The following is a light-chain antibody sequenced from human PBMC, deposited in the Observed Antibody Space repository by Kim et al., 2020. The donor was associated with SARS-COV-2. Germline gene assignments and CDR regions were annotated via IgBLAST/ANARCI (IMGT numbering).Light chain of an antibody. J-gene: IGKJ4*01. V-gene: IGKV1-5*03. CDR1: QNITNW. CDR2: RAS. Sequence: ASLGDRVIITCRATQNITNWLAWYQQKPGEAPKSLIYRASSLEYGVPSRFSGSGSGTEFTLTISSLQPDDFATYYCQQYNSYPLTFGGGTKVDIK. CDR3: QQYNSYPLT.